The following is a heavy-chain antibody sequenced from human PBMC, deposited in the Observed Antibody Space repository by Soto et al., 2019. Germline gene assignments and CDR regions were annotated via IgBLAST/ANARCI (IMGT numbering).Heavy chain of an antibody. Sequence: SETLSLTCTVSGGSLSGYYWSWIRQPPGKGLEWIGTFYSSGSTHHNPSLKSRVSISVDTSKNQFSLKLSSVTAADTAVYFCARHVKATGELDYWGQGTLVTVSS. CDR3: ARHVKATGELDY. D-gene: IGHD2-21*01. CDR1: GGSLSGYY. J-gene: IGHJ4*02. CDR2: FYSSGST. V-gene: IGHV4-59*08.